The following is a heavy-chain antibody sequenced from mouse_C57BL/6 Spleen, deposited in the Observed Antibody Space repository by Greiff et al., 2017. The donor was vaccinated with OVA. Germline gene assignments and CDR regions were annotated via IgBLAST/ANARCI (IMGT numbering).Heavy chain of an antibody. CDR2: IWWDDDK. J-gene: IGHJ4*01. D-gene: IGHD1-1*01. CDR3: ALDYYGSSYGYAMDY. V-gene: IGHV8-8*01. Sequence: QVTLKVSGPGILQPSQTLSLTCSFSGFSLSTFGMGVGWIRQPSGKGLEWLAHIWWDDDKYYNPALKSRLTISKDTSKNQVFLKIANVDTADTATYYCALDYYGSSYGYAMDYWGQGTSVTVSS. CDR1: GFSLSTFGMG.